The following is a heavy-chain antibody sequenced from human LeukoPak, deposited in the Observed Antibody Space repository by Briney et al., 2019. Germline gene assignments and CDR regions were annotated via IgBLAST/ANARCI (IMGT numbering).Heavy chain of an antibody. V-gene: IGHV4-39*01. D-gene: IGHD3-3*01. CDR3: AGPYYDFWSGYNLWGY. Sequence: SETLSLTCTVSGGSISSYYWGWIRQPPGKGLEWIGSIYYSATTYYNPSLKSRVTISLDTSKNQFSLKLNSVTAADTAVYYCAGPYYDFWSGYNLWGYWGQGTLVIVSS. CDR2: IYYSATT. CDR1: GGSISSYY. J-gene: IGHJ4*02.